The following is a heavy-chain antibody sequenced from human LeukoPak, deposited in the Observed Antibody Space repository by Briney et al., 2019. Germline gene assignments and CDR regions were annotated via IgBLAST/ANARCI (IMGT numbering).Heavy chain of an antibody. Sequence: SQTLSLTCTVSGGSISSGDYYWSWLRQPPGTGLEWIGYIYYSGSTYYNPSLKSRVTISVDTSKNQFSLKLSSVTAADTAVYYCARGFYKTAARDGYNFLNWGSNYYYGMDVWGQGTTVTVSS. CDR3: ARGFYKTAARDGYNFLNWGSNYYYGMDV. D-gene: IGHD5-24*01. CDR2: IYYSGST. J-gene: IGHJ6*02. V-gene: IGHV4-30-4*01. CDR1: GGSISSGDYY.